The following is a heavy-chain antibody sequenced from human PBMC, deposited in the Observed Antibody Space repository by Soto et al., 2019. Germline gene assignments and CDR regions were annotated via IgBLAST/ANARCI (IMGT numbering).Heavy chain of an antibody. D-gene: IGHD3-22*01. CDR2: ISSISSYI. J-gene: IGHJ4*02. CDR3: ARDRTDRADFDYIDY. Sequence: GGSLRLSCAASGFTFNFYSMNWVRQAPGKGLEWVSSISSISSYIYYADSAKGRFTISRDNAKNSLYLQMNSLRAEDTAVYYCARDRTDRADFDYIDYWGQGTLVTVSS. CDR1: GFTFNFYS. V-gene: IGHV3-21*01.